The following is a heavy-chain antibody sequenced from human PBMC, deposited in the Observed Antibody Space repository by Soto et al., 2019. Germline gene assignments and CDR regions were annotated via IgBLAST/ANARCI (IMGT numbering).Heavy chain of an antibody. D-gene: IGHD6-19*01. CDR2: IYWDDDK. V-gene: IGHV2-5*02. J-gene: IGHJ4*02. CDR1: GFSLSTSGVG. Sequence: QITLKESGPTLVKPTQTLTLTCTFSGFSLSTSGVGVGWIRQPPGKALEWLALIYWDDDKRYSPSLKSRLTIPKDTSKNQVVLTMTNMDPVDTGTYYCVNRRNQWLVFDYWGQGTLVTVSS. CDR3: VNRRNQWLVFDY.